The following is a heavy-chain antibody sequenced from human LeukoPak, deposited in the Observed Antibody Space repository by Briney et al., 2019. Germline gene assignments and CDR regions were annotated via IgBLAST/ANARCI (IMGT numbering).Heavy chain of an antibody. V-gene: IGHV4-31*03. D-gene: IGHD3-10*01. CDR3: ARDHPYYYGSGSSESYFDY. CDR2: IYYSGST. Sequence: PSQTLSLTCTVSGGSISSGGYYWRWIRQHPGKGLEWIGYIYYSGSTYYNPSLKSRVTISVDTSKNQFSLKLSSVTAADTAVYYCARDHPYYYGSGSSESYFDYWGQGTLVTVSS. CDR1: GGSISSGGYY. J-gene: IGHJ4*02.